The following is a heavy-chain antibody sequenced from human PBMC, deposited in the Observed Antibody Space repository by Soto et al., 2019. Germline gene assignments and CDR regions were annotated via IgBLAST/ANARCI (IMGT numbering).Heavy chain of an antibody. V-gene: IGHV1-69*13. J-gene: IGHJ2*01. CDR2: IIPIFGTA. CDR1: GGTFSSYA. CDR3: ARDSLPHSSGYYYFWYFDL. D-gene: IGHD3-22*01. Sequence: GASVKVSCKASGGTFSSYAISWVRQAPGQGLEWMGGIIPIFGTANYAQKFQGRVTITADESTSTAYMELSSLRSEDTAVYYCARDSLPHSSGYYYFWYFDLWGRGTLVTVSS.